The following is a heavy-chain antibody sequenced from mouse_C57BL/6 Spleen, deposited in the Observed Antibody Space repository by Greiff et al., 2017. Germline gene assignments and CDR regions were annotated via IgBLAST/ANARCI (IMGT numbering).Heavy chain of an antibody. Sequence: QVQLQQSGAELMKPGASVKLSCKATGYTFTGYWIEWVKQRPGHGLEWIGEILPGSGSTNYNEKFKGKATFTAATSSNTAYMQLSSLTTEDSDIYYCARYYSNYGVYYAMDYWGQGTSVTVSS. V-gene: IGHV1-9*01. CDR2: ILPGSGST. CDR3: ARYYSNYGVYYAMDY. J-gene: IGHJ4*01. D-gene: IGHD2-5*01. CDR1: GYTFTGYW.